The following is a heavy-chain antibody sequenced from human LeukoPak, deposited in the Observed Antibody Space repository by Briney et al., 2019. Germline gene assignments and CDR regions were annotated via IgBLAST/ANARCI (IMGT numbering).Heavy chain of an antibody. D-gene: IGHD6-6*01. V-gene: IGHV3-74*01. CDR1: GFTFSSYW. J-gene: IGHJ5*02. CDR2: INSDGSST. Sequence: GGSLRLSCAASGFTFSSYWMHWVRQAPGKGLVWVSRINSDGSSTSYADSVKGRFTISRDNAKNTLYLQMNSLRAEDTAVYYCARDKAARPSPRVDWFDPWGQGTLVTVSS. CDR3: ARDKAARPSPRVDWFDP.